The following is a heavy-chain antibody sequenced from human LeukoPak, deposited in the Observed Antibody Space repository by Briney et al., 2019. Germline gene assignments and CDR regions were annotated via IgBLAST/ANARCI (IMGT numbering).Heavy chain of an antibody. CDR3: AELGITMIGGV. Sequence: GGSLRLSCAASGFTFSSYGMHWVRQAPGKGLEWVAFIRHDGSNKYYADSVKGRFTISRDNSKNTLYLQMNSLRAEDTAVYYCAELGITMIGGVWGKGTTVTISS. V-gene: IGHV3-30*02. CDR2: IRHDGSNK. CDR1: GFTFSSYG. J-gene: IGHJ6*04. D-gene: IGHD3-10*02.